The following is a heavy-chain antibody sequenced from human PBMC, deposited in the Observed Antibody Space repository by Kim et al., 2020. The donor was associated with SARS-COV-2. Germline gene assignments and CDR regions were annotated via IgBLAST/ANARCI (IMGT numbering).Heavy chain of an antibody. CDR3: ARGGAVLRFWEWLSSYFDY. CDR2: INAGSGNT. V-gene: IGHV1-3*01. Sequence: ASVKVSCKASGYTFSNYAMHWVRQAPGQRLEWMGWINAGSGNTEYSQKFQGRLIITRDTAASTAYMELSSLRSEDTAVYYCARGGAVLRFWEWLSSYFDYWGQGTLVTVSS. CDR1: GYTFSNYA. D-gene: IGHD3-3*01. J-gene: IGHJ4*02.